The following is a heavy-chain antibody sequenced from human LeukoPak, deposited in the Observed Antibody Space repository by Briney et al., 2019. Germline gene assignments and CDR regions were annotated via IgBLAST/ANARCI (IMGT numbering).Heavy chain of an antibody. V-gene: IGHV3-7*04. Sequence: GGSLRLSCAASGFTFSSFWMSWVRQAPGKGLEWVATIKQDGSEKYYVDSVKGRFTISRDNAKNSLYLQMNSLRAGDTAVYYCARDRAVYDSSGYYYVWGQGTLVTVSS. CDR2: IKQDGSEK. CDR3: ARDRAVYDSSGYYYV. J-gene: IGHJ4*02. D-gene: IGHD3-22*01. CDR1: GFTFSSFW.